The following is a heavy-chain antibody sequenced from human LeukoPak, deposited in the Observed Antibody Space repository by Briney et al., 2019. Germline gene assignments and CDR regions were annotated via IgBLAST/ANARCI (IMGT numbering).Heavy chain of an antibody. V-gene: IGHV3-23*01. J-gene: IGHJ4*02. Sequence: PGGSLRLSCAASGFKFSDYGMSWVRQAPGKGLEWVSDITHNGGNTHYADSVKGRFIISRDNSKNTLYLQMNSLKFEDTAVYYCAKLGQWVPLDYWGQGTLVVVSS. CDR2: ITHNGGNT. CDR1: GFKFSDYG. D-gene: IGHD2-8*01. CDR3: AKLGQWVPLDY.